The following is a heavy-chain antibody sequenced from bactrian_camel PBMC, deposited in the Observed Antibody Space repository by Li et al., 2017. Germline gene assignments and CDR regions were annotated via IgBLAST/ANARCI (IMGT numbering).Heavy chain of an antibody. CDR1: GYATGHYC. V-gene: IGHV3S63*01. CDR3: AARRHGECYFWANNWSRATWYDH. Sequence: HVQLVESGGGSVQEGQSLKLSCAISGYATGHYCIAWFRLSSGKEREEVAHIYARNGRSDVADSVKGRFTLSIDNDKNIQYLQMNSLKPEDTGMYYCAARRHGECYFWANNWSRATWYDHWGQGTQVTVS. CDR2: IYARNGRS. J-gene: IGHJ4*01. D-gene: IGHD8*01.